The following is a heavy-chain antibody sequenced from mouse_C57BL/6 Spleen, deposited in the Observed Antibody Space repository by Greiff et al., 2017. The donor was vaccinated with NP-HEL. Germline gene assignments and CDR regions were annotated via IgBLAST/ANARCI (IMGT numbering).Heavy chain of an antibody. D-gene: IGHD2-1*01. CDR1: GYSITSGYD. CDR2: ISYSGST. V-gene: IGHV3-1*01. J-gene: IGHJ3*01. CDR3: ARDYGNYRWFAY. Sequence: EVKVEESGPGMVKPSQSLSLTCTVTGYSITSGYDWHWIRHFPGNKLEWMGYISYSGSTNYNPSLKSRISITHDTSKNHFFLKLNSVTTEDTATYYCARDYGNYRWFAYWGQGTLVTVSA.